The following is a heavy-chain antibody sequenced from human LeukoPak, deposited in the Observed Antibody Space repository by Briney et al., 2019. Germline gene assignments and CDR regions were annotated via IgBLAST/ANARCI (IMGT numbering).Heavy chain of an antibody. D-gene: IGHD3-3*01. CDR1: GYTFTSYY. V-gene: IGHV1-2*06. J-gene: IGHJ4*02. CDR3: ATDHRLYDFWSGYSAPSDY. Sequence: ASVKVSCKASGYTFTSYYMHWVRQAPGQGLEWMGLINPTGGSTGYAQKFQGRVTMTRDTSISTAYMELSRLRSDDTAVYYCATDHRLYDFWSGYSAPSDYWGQGTLVTVSS. CDR2: INPTGGST.